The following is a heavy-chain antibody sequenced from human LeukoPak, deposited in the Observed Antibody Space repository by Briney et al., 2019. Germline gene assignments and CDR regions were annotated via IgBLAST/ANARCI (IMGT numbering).Heavy chain of an antibody. Sequence: PGGSLRLSCAASGFTFSSYWMHWVRQAPGKGLVWVSRINSDGSSTSYADSVKGRFTISRDNAKNTLYLQMNSLRAEDTAVYYCARGAYCSSTSCHLYNWFDPWGQGTLVTVSS. V-gene: IGHV3-74*01. CDR1: GFTFSSYW. CDR3: ARGAYCSSTSCHLYNWFDP. CDR2: INSDGSST. J-gene: IGHJ5*02. D-gene: IGHD2-2*01.